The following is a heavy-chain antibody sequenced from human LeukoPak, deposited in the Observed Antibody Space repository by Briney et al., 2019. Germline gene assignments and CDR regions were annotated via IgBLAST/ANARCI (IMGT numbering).Heavy chain of an antibody. CDR1: GFTFGDYA. CDR3: ARDNYYYYMDV. J-gene: IGHJ6*03. CDR2: IKQDGSEK. Sequence: PGGSLRLSCTASGFTFGDYAISWVRQAPGKGLEGVANIKQDGSEKYYVDSVKGRFTISRDNAKNSLYLQMNSLRAEDTAVYYCARDNYYYYMDVWGKGTTVTVSS. V-gene: IGHV3-7*01.